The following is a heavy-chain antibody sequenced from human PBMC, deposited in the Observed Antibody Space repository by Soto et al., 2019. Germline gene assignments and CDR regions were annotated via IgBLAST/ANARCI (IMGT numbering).Heavy chain of an antibody. CDR3: ARPETGTSQLLPIDY. CDR2: ISSSSSYI. J-gene: IGHJ4*02. CDR1: GFTFSSYS. V-gene: IGHV3-21*01. D-gene: IGHD1-1*01. Sequence: GGSLRLSCAASGFTFSSYSMNWVRQAPGKGLEWVSSISSSSSYIYYADSVKGRFTISRDNAKNSLYLQMNSLRAEDTAVYYCARPETGTSQLLPIDYWGQGTLVTVSS.